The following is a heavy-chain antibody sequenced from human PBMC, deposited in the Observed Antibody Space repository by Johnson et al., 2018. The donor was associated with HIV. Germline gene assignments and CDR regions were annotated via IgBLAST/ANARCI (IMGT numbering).Heavy chain of an antibody. CDR1: GFTFSSYG. D-gene: IGHD1-1*01. CDR3: ARESLGTLGDGFEI. J-gene: IGHJ3*02. V-gene: IGHV3-33*08. Sequence: QVQLVESGGGVVQPGRSLRLSCAASGFTFSSYGMHWVRQAPGKGLEWVAVIWYDGSNKYYADSVKGRFTISRDNAKNSLYLQMNSLRAEDTAVYYCARESLGTLGDGFEIWGQGTMVTVSS. CDR2: IWYDGSNK.